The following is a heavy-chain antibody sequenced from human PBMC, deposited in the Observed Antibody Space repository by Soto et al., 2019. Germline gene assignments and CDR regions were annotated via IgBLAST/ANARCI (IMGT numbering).Heavy chain of an antibody. CDR2: IFYGGNT. Sequence: SETLSLTCTVSGGSISTYYWSWIRQPPGKGLEWIGYIFYGGNTNYNPSLKSRVTISVDTSQNHFSLKLSSVTAADTAVYYGFAHTVTNLKDYYGMDVWGQGTTVTVSS. CDR1: GGSISTYY. CDR3: FAHTVTNLKDYYGMDV. J-gene: IGHJ6*02. V-gene: IGHV4-59*01. D-gene: IGHD4-17*01.